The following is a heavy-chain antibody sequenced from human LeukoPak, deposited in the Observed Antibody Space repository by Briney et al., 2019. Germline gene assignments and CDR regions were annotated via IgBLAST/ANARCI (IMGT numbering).Heavy chain of an antibody. Sequence: SVTVSCTASGGTFSSYAISWVRQAPGQGLEWMGGIIPIFGTANYAQKFQGRVTITADESTSTAYMELSSLRSEDTAVYYCARDRDILTGPHFFDYWGQGTLVTVSS. V-gene: IGHV1-69*13. CDR1: GGTFSSYA. CDR2: IIPIFGTA. CDR3: ARDRDILTGPHFFDY. J-gene: IGHJ4*02. D-gene: IGHD3-9*01.